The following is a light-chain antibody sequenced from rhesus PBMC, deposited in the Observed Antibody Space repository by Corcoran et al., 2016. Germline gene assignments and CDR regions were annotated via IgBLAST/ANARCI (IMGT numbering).Light chain of an antibody. Sequence: QVILTQSPATLSLSPGERATLSCRASQSVYSYLAWYQQKPGQAPRLLIYGASSRATGISDRFSGSGSGTEVTLTSSSLEPEDFAVYYCQKYNDSPFTFGPGTKLDIK. V-gene: IGKV3-53*01. CDR2: GAS. J-gene: IGKJ3*01. CDR3: QKYNDSPFT. CDR1: QSVYSY.